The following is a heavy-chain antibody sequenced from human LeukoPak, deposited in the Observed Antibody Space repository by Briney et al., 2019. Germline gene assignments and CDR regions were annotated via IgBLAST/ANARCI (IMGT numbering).Heavy chain of an antibody. CDR1: GGSVRRGNYY. V-gene: IGHV4-39*07. D-gene: IGHD2-21*02. CDR2: IYYSGST. J-gene: IGHJ4*02. CDR3: AATGSHIVVVTAYDY. Sequence: SQTLSLTCTVSGGSVRRGNYYWTWIRQPAGSGLEWIGSIYYSGSTYYNPSLKSRVTISVDTSKNQFSLKLSSVTAADTAVYYCAATGSHIVVVTAYDYWGQGTLVTVSS.